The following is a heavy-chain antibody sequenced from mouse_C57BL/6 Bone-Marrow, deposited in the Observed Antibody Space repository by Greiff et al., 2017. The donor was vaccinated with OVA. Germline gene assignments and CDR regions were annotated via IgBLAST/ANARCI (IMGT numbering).Heavy chain of an antibody. CDR2: IRSKSSNYAT. D-gene: IGHD1-1*01. V-gene: IGHV10-3*01. CDR3: VRDGAYYYGSSCAMDD. J-gene: IGHJ4*01. Sequence: EVQLVESGGGLVQPKGSLKLSCAASGFTFNTYAMHWVRQAPGKGLEWVARIRSKSSNYATYYADSVKDRFTISRDDSQSMLYLQMNNLKTEDTAMYYCVRDGAYYYGSSCAMDDWGQGTSVTVSS. CDR1: GFTFNTYA.